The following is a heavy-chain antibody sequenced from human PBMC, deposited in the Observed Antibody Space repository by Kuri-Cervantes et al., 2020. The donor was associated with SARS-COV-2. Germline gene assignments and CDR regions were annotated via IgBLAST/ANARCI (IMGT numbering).Heavy chain of an antibody. V-gene: IGHV3-7*03. D-gene: IGHD2-8*01. J-gene: IGHJ5*02. CDR2: IKQDGSEK. Sequence: GESLKISCAASGFTFSSYWMSWVRQAPGKGLEWVANIKQDGSEKYYVDSVKGRFTISRDNAKSSLYLQMNSLRAEDTAVYYCARARGYCTNGVCYLWFDPWGQGTLVTVSS. CDR1: GFTFSSYW. CDR3: ARARGYCTNGVCYLWFDP.